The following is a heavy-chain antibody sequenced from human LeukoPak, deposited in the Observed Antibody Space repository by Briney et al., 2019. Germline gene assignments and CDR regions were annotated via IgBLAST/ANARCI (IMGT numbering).Heavy chain of an antibody. CDR1: GFTFSSYS. D-gene: IGHD2-2*02. CDR2: ISSSTSSYI. Sequence: PGGSLRLSCAASGFTFSSYSMNWVRQAPGKGLEWVSSISSSTSSYIYYADSVKGRFTISRDNAKNSLYLQMNSLRDEDTAVYYCARDLGYCSSTSCYREKYFDYWGQGTLVTVSS. CDR3: ARDLGYCSSTSCYREKYFDY. V-gene: IGHV3-21*01. J-gene: IGHJ4*02.